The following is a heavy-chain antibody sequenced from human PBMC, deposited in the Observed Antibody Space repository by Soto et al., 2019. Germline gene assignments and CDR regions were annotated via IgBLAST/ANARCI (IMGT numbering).Heavy chain of an antibody. D-gene: IGHD6-19*01. CDR1: GYNFTSYW. J-gene: IGHJ6*02. CDR3: ARLAVAGTLAYYYGMDV. CDR2: IYPGDSDT. Sequence: GESLKISCKGSGYNFTSYWIGWVRQMPGKGLEWMGIIYPGDSDTRYSPSFQGQVTISADKSISTAYLQWSSLKASDTAMYYCARLAVAGTLAYYYGMDVWGQGTTVTVSS. V-gene: IGHV5-51*01.